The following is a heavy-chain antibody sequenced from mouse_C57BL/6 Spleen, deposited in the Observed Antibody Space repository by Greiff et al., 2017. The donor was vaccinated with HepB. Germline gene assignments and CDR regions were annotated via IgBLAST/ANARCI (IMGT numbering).Heavy chain of an antibody. CDR3: ARSLYDGYSEAWFAY. CDR1: GYTFTSYW. D-gene: IGHD2-3*01. J-gene: IGHJ3*01. V-gene: IGHV1-53*01. CDR2: INPSNGGT. Sequence: QVQLQQPGTELVKPGASVKLSCKASGYTFTSYWMHWVKQRPGQGLEWIGNINPSNGGTNYNEKFKSKATLTVDKSSSTAYIQLSSLTSEDSAVYYCARSLYDGYSEAWFAYWGQGTLVTVSA.